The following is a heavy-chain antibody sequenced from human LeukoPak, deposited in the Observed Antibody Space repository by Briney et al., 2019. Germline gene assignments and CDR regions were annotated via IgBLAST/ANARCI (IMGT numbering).Heavy chain of an antibody. J-gene: IGHJ4*02. V-gene: IGHV3-23*01. Sequence: GGSLRLSCAASGFTFSSYAMSWVRQAPGKGLEWVSAISGSGGSTYYADSVKGRFTISRDNSKNTLYLQMNSLGAEDTAVYYCAKVGDFWSGKFDYWGQGTLVTVSS. D-gene: IGHD3-3*01. CDR1: GFTFSSYA. CDR2: ISGSGGST. CDR3: AKVGDFWSGKFDY.